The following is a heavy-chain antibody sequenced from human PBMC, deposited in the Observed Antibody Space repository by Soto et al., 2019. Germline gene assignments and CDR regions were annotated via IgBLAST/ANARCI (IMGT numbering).Heavy chain of an antibody. CDR1: GDSITGTSYY. V-gene: IGHV4-39*01. Sequence: SETLSLTCSVSGDSITGTSYYWAWVRQPPGKGLEWIGGIYYSGSTYYNPSLKSRVTISKDTSKNQFSLKLSSVTTADTAVYYCARVEFGAMAGGYVDYWGQGTLVTVSS. J-gene: IGHJ4*02. D-gene: IGHD6-19*01. CDR2: IYYSGST. CDR3: ARVEFGAMAGGYVDY.